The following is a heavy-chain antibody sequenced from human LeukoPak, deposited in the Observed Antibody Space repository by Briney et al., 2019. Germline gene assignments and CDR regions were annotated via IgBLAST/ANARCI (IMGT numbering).Heavy chain of an antibody. CDR1: GFTFSNYW. CDR3: ARGSNWAFDI. V-gene: IGHV3-7*01. CDR2: IKQDGSEE. D-gene: IGHD2-8*01. J-gene: IGHJ3*02. Sequence: GGSLRLSCAASGFTFSNYWMSWVRQAPGRGLEWVANIKQDGSEEYYVDSVKGRFTLSRDNAKNSLYLQMNSLRAEDTTIYYCARGSNWAFDIWGQGTMVTVSS.